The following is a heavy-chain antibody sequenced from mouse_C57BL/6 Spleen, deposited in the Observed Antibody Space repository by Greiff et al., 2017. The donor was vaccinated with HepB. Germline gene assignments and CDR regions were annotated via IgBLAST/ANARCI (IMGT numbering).Heavy chain of an antibody. CDR3: ARGITTVVAPIGAMDY. CDR2: IDPANGNT. J-gene: IGHJ4*01. CDR1: GFNIKNTY. D-gene: IGHD1-1*01. V-gene: IGHV14-3*01. Sequence: VQLKQSVAELVRPGASVKLSCTASGFNIKNTYMHWVKQRPEQGLEWIGRIDPANGNTKYAPKFQGKATITADTSSNTAYLQLSSLTSEDTAIYYCARGITTVVAPIGAMDYWGQGTSVTVSS.